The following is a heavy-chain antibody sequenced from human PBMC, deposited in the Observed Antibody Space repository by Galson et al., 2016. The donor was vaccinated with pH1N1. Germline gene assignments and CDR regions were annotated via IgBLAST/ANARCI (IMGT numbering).Heavy chain of an antibody. Sequence: SVKVSCKASGGTFSSYTFSWMRQAPGRGLEWMGGISPVFGTKNYAQKFQGRVTVSADESTSTAYMELSSLRSEDTAVYYCARGGYWVYWGQGTLVTVS. CDR3: ARGGYWVY. CDR2: ISPVFGTK. CDR1: GGTFSSYT. D-gene: IGHD3-22*01. J-gene: IGHJ4*02. V-gene: IGHV1-69*13.